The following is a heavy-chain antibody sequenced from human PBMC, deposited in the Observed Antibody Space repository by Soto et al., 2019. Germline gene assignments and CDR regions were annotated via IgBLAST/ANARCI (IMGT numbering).Heavy chain of an antibody. CDR1: RGPIAGYF. D-gene: IGHD4-17*01. CDR2: MYYSGST. V-gene: IGHV4-59*08. CDR3: ARHCDYGTYFDL. J-gene: IGHJ2*01. Sequence: QVQLQESGPGLVKPSETLSLTCPVSRGPIAGYFWNWIRQPPGQGLEWIGYMYYSGSTNYNPSLKSLVTMSADTSKNQFSLRLLSVTAADTAIYYCARHCDYGTYFDLWGRGTLVTVSS.